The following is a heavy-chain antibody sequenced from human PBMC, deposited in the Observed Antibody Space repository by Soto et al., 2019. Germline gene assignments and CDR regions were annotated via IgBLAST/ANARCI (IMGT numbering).Heavy chain of an antibody. CDR2: IHYSGST. V-gene: IGHV4-31*03. Sequence: TSETRSLTCTVSGASISRGHYYWSWIRQHPGKGLERIGIIHYSGSTNYNPSLESRVTISVDTSKNQVSLKMTSVTAADTAVYYCARLKSDCGSVMCYKGWVDYWTQGTLVTFS. CDR1: GASISRGHYY. CDR3: ARLKSDCGSVMCYKGWVDY. D-gene: IGHD2-2*02. J-gene: IGHJ4*02.